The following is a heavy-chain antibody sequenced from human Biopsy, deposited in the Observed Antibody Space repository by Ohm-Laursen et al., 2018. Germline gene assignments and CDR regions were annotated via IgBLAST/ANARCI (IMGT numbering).Heavy chain of an antibody. CDR2: LSYTGRL. CDR1: GGSISGYH. V-gene: IGHV4-59*01. D-gene: IGHD3-16*01. Sequence: GTLSLTCTVSGGSISGYHWSWIRKSPGKGLEWLAYLSYTGRLTPNPSLNGRATMSLDTSKNQFPLKLKSAAAADTAVYFCARDSRGGHLNTTLITGKNLDSWGQGILVTVSS. CDR3: ARDSRGGHLNTTLITGKNLDS. J-gene: IGHJ4*02.